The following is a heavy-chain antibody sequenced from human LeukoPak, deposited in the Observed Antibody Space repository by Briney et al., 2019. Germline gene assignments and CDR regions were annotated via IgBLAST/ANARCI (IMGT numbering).Heavy chain of an antibody. D-gene: IGHD6-25*01. J-gene: IGHJ4*02. V-gene: IGHV4-38-2*01. CDR3: ASRGQSYYFDY. CDR2: IYHSGST. CDR1: GYSISSSYY. Sequence: SETLSLNCAVSGYSISSSYYWGWIRQPPGKGLEWIGSIYHSGSTYYNPSLKSRVTISADTSKNHFSLKLSSVTAADTAVYYCASRGQSYYFDYWGQGTLVTVSS.